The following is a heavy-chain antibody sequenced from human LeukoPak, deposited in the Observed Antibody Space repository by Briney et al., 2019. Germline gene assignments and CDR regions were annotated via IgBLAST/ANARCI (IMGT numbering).Heavy chain of an antibody. Sequence: SETLSLACTVSGGSISSYYWSWIRQPAGKGLGWIGRIYTSGSTNYNPSLKSRVTMSVDTSKNQFSLKLSSVTAADTAVYYCARVAVAGKVDYWGQGTLVTVSS. CDR3: ARVAVAGKVDY. J-gene: IGHJ4*02. CDR2: IYTSGST. D-gene: IGHD6-19*01. V-gene: IGHV4-4*07. CDR1: GGSISSYY.